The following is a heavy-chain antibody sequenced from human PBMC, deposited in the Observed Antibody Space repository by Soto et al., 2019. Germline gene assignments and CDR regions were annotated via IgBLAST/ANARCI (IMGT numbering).Heavy chain of an antibody. CDR1: GGSISSYY. CDR3: AGAAAGTRVYYYYGMDV. Sequence: WETLSLTCTVSGGSISSYYWSWIRQPAGKGLEWIGRIYTSGSTNYNPSLKSRVTMSVDTSKNQFSLKLRSVTAADTAVYYCAGAAAGTRVYYYYGMDVWGQGTTVTVSS. V-gene: IGHV4-4*07. CDR2: IYTSGST. J-gene: IGHJ6*02. D-gene: IGHD6-13*01.